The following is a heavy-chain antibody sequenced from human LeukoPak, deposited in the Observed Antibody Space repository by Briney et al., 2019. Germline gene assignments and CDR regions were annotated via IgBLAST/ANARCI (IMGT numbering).Heavy chain of an antibody. Sequence: PSETLSLTCAVYGGSFSGYYWSWIRQPPGKGLEWIGEINHSGSTNYNPSLKSRVTISVDTSKNQFSLKLSSVTAADTAVYYCARHRCPYYDFWSGYYASDSDYFDYWGQGTLVTVSS. D-gene: IGHD3-3*01. J-gene: IGHJ4*02. CDR2: INHSGST. V-gene: IGHV4-34*01. CDR3: ARHRCPYYDFWSGYYASDSDYFDY. CDR1: GGSFSGYY.